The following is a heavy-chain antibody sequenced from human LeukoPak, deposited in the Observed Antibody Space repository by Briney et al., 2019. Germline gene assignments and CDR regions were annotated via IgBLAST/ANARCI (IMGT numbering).Heavy chain of an antibody. CDR3: ARDGFGSSWYIDF. V-gene: IGHV3-48*03. CDR1: GFTFSNYE. CDR2: ISGSGSTF. J-gene: IGHJ4*02. Sequence: PGGSLRLSCAASGFTFSNYEINWVRQAPGKGLEWVAHISGSGSTFYYAESAKGRFTISRDNAKNSLYLQMNSLTAEDTAIYYCARDGFGSSWYIDFWGQGTLVTVSS. D-gene: IGHD6-13*01.